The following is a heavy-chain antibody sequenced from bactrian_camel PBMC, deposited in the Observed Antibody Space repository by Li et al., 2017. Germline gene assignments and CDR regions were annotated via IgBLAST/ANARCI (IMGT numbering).Heavy chain of an antibody. CDR1: TPQRC. D-gene: IGHD2*01. Sequence: QLVESGGGSVQAGGSLTLSCRASTPQRCMGWFRQTPGTEREGIAAIYFTTTGTTKYADSVKGRFTISQDNAKNTVYLQMNSLKPEDTAMYYCAARGPYCYTKLSVRDFTYWGQGTQV. V-gene: IGHV3S53*01. CDR2: IYFTTTGTT. CDR3: AARGPYCYTKLSVRDFTY. J-gene: IGHJ6*01.